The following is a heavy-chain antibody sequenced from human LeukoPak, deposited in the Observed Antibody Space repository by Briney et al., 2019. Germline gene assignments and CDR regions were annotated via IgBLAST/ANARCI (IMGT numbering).Heavy chain of an antibody. Sequence: GGSQRLSCAASGFTFRTYSMNWVRQAPGKGLEWVSYISTSSSTIYYADSVKGRFTISRDNAENSLYLQMNSLRVEDTAVYYCARDYTRDVYNIWGQGTLVTV. D-gene: IGHD3-9*01. CDR3: ARDYTRDVYNI. J-gene: IGHJ4*02. CDR1: GFTFRTYS. CDR2: ISTSSSTI. V-gene: IGHV3-48*01.